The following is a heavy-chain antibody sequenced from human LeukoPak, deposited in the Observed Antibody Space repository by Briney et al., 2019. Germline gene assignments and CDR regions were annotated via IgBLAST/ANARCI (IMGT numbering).Heavy chain of an antibody. J-gene: IGHJ4*02. CDR2: ISGSGADT. CDR3: AKLQGSVFGVVSDY. D-gene: IGHD3-3*01. Sequence: HPGGSLRLSCVASGFPFSDYAMNWVRQAPGKGLEWVSTISGSGADTFYADSMKGRFTISRDNSKSTLYLQMNSLRDDDTAVYFCAKLQGSVFGVVSDYWGQGTLVTVSS. V-gene: IGHV3-23*01. CDR1: GFPFSDYA.